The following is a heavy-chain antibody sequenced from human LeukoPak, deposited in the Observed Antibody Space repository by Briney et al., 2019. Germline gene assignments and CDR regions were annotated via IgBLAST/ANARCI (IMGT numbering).Heavy chain of an antibody. CDR3: AKGAGPPWFDP. D-gene: IGHD6-19*01. CDR1: NASISSDTYF. CDR2: MSSSGIS. V-gene: IGHV4-61*02. J-gene: IGHJ5*02. Sequence: TPSETLSLTCTVSNASISSDTYFWSWIRQPAGKGLEWIGRMSSSGISTYSPSLKSPVTISIDTSRNQFCMNLNSVTAADTAVYYCAKGAGPPWFDPWGQGTLVTVSS.